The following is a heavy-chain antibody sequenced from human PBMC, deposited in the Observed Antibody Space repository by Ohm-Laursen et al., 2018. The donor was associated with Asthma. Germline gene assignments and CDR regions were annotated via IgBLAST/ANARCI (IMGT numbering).Heavy chain of an antibody. CDR1: GGSVSSGSYY. J-gene: IGHJ3*02. D-gene: IGHD2-15*01. CDR2: IYYSGST. Sequence: SETLSLTWTVSGGSVSSGSYYWSWVRQPPGKGLEWIGYIYYSGSTNYNPSLKSRVTISVDTSKNQFSLKLSSVTAADTAVYYCARVQGYCSGGSCYGSGAFDIWGQGTMVTVSS. CDR3: ARVQGYCSGGSCYGSGAFDI. V-gene: IGHV4-61*01.